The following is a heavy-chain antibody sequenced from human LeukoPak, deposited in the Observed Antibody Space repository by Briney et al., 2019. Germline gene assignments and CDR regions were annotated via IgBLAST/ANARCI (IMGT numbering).Heavy chain of an antibody. Sequence: ASVKVSCKASGYTFTSYYMHWVRQAPGQGLEWMGWINPNSGGTNYAQKFQGRVTMTRDTSISTAYMELSRLRSDDTAVYYCARVRFLEWLDDAFDIWGQGTMVTVSS. CDR3: ARVRFLEWLDDAFDI. CDR1: GYTFTSYY. D-gene: IGHD3-3*01. J-gene: IGHJ3*02. V-gene: IGHV1-2*02. CDR2: INPNSGGT.